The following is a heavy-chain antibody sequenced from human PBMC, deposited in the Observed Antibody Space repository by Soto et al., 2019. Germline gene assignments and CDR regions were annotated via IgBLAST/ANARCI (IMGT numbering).Heavy chain of an antibody. J-gene: IGHJ3*01. Sequence: QVQLVQSGAEVKKPGSSVKVSCKASGGTFSSYAISWVRQAPGQGLEWMGGLIPIFGTANYAQKIQGRVTITADECTSTGYMELGSLRSEHTAVYYCARGGVVVVPARVLYAFDFWGQGTIVTVSS. CDR1: GGTFSSYA. CDR3: ARGGVVVVPARVLYAFDF. V-gene: IGHV1-69*01. D-gene: IGHD2-15*01. CDR2: LIPIFGTA.